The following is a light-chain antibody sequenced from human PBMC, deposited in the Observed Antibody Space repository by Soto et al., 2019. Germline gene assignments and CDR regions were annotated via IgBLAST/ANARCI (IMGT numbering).Light chain of an antibody. CDR1: SSDFGGYNY. V-gene: IGLV2-8*01. CDR2: EVS. CDR3: SSYAGSNNVV. Sequence: QSALTQPPSASGSPGQSVTISCTGTSSDFGGYNYVSWYQQLPGKAPKLMIYEVSKRPSGVTDRFSGSKPGNTASLTVSGLQAEDEADYYCSSYAGSNNVVFGGGTKLTVL. J-gene: IGLJ2*01.